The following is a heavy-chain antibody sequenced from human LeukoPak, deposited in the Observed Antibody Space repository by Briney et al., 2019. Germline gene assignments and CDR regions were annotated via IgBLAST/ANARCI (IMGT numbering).Heavy chain of an antibody. CDR1: GFTFSSYS. D-gene: IGHD3-16*01. J-gene: IGHJ4*02. V-gene: IGHV3-21*01. CDR2: ISSSSSYI. Sequence: SGGSLRLSCAASGFTFSSYSMNWVRQAPGKGLEWVSSISSSSSYIYYADSVKGRFTISRDNAKNSLFLQMNSLRVEDTAIYYCARDRVGGANDYWGQGTLVTVSS. CDR3: ARDRVGGANDY.